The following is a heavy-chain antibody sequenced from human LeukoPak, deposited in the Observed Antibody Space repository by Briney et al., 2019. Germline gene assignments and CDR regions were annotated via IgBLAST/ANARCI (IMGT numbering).Heavy chain of an antibody. Sequence: ASVKVSCKASEGTFSSYAISWVRQAPGQGLEWMGGIIPIFGTANYAQKFQGRVTITADESTSTAYMELSSLRSEDTAVYYCATSYGDYPFYYGMDVWGQGTTVTVSS. CDR1: EGTFSSYA. J-gene: IGHJ6*02. CDR2: IIPIFGTA. CDR3: ATSYGDYPFYYGMDV. D-gene: IGHD4-17*01. V-gene: IGHV1-69*13.